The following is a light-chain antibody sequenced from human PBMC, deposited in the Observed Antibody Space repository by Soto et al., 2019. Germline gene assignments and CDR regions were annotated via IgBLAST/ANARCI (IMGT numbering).Light chain of an antibody. CDR1: GGSIAGNY. Sequence: NFMLTQPHSVSESPGRTVTISCTGSGGSIAGNYVQWYQQRPGSAPTIVIYEDNHRASGVPDRFSGSIDRSSNSASLTISGLNTEDEADYYCHSIDDTNWVFGGGTKLTVL. J-gene: IGLJ3*02. V-gene: IGLV6-57*02. CDR2: EDN. CDR3: HSIDDTNWV.